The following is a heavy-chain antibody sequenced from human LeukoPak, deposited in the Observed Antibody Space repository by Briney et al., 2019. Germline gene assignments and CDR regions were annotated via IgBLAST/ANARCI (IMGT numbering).Heavy chain of an antibody. J-gene: IGHJ6*03. Sequence: PSETLSLTCAVYGGSFSGYYWSWIRQPPGKGLEWIGEINHSGSTNYNPSLKSRVTISVDTSKNQFSLKLSSVTAADTAVYYCARGPPPSESSSWYLSVGDHYYYYYYMDVWGKGTTVTISS. CDR3: ARGPPPSESSSWYLSVGDHYYYYYYMDV. D-gene: IGHD6-13*01. V-gene: IGHV4-34*01. CDR2: INHSGST. CDR1: GGSFSGYY.